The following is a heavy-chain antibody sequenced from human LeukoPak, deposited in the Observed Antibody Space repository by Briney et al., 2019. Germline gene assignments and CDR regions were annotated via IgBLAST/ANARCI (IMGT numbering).Heavy chain of an antibody. Sequence: ASVKVSCKASGYTFTSYGISWVRQAPGQGLEWMGWISAYNGNTNYAQKLQGRVTMTTDTSTSTAHMELRRMRSDDTAVYYCARVTRLYSSSWFYFDYWGQGTLVTVSS. CDR2: ISAYNGNT. J-gene: IGHJ4*02. CDR1: GYTFTSYG. D-gene: IGHD6-13*01. V-gene: IGHV1-18*01. CDR3: ARVTRLYSSSWFYFDY.